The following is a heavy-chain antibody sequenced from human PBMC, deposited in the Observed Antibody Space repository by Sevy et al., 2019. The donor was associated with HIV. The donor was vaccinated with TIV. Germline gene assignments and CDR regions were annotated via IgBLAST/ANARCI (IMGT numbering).Heavy chain of an antibody. V-gene: IGHV1-2*06. D-gene: IGHD3-3*01. CDR1: GYTFTDYY. Sequence: ASVKVSCKTSGYTFTDYYMHWVRQAPGQGLEWMGRINPNSGGTNYPQKFEGRVTMTRDTSISTAYMELNRLTSDDTAVYYCARRYDFWSGNYGFDYWGQGTLVTVSS. CDR3: ARRYDFWSGNYGFDY. CDR2: INPNSGGT. J-gene: IGHJ4*02.